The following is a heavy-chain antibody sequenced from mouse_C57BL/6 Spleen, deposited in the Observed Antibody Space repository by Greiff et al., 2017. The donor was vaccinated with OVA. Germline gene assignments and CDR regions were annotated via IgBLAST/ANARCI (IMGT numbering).Heavy chain of an antibody. J-gene: IGHJ4*01. CDR1: GYAFSSSW. V-gene: IGHV1-82*01. CDR3: ARDWNPYAMDY. Sequence: VQLQQSGPELVKPGASVKISCKASGYAFSSSWMNWVKQRPGKGLEWIGRIYPGDGDTNYNGKFKGKATLTADKSSSTAYMQLSSLTSEDSAVYFCARDWNPYAMDYWGQGTSVTVSS. CDR2: IYPGDGDT. D-gene: IGHD4-1*01.